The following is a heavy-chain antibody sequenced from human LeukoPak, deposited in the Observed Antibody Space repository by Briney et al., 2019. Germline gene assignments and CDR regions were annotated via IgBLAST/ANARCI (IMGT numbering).Heavy chain of an antibody. CDR3: ARGVLGLPAATGFDP. J-gene: IGHJ5*02. Sequence: PSQTLSLTCTVSGGSISSGDHYWSWIRQPPGKGLEWIGYIYYIYDSGSTYYDPSLKSRVTISEDTSKNQFSLKLSSVTAADTAVYYCARGVLGLPAATGFDPWGQGTLVTVSS. V-gene: IGHV4-30-4*01. CDR2: IYYIYDSGST. D-gene: IGHD2-2*01. CDR1: GGSISSGDHY.